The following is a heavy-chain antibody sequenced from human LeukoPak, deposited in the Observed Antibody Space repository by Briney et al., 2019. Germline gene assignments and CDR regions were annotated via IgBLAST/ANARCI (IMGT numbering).Heavy chain of an antibody. CDR1: GGTFSSYA. V-gene: IGHV1-69*13. Sequence: GASVKVSCKASGGTFSSYAISWVRQAPGQGLEWMGGIIPIFGTANYAQKFQGRVTITADESTSTAYMELRSLRSDDTAVYYCARATIMITFGGVIATNWFDPWGQGTLVTVSS. D-gene: IGHD3-16*02. J-gene: IGHJ5*02. CDR2: IIPIFGTA. CDR3: ARATIMITFGGVIATNWFDP.